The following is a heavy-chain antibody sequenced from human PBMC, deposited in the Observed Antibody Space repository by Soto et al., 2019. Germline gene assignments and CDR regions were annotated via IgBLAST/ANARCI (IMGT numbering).Heavy chain of an antibody. CDR2: INPKSGGT. CDR3: ARAREVIITIFGYGMDV. Sequence: ASVKFSCKASGYTFTDYYMHWVRQAPGQGLEWMGWINPKSGGTNYAQKFQGRVTMTRDTSISTAYMELSRLTSDDTAVIYCARAREVIITIFGYGMDVWGQGTTVTVSS. J-gene: IGHJ6*02. CDR1: GYTFTDYY. V-gene: IGHV1-2*02. D-gene: IGHD3-3*01.